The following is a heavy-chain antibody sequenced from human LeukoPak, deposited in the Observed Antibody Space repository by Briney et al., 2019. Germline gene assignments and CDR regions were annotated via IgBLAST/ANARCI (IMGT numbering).Heavy chain of an antibody. Sequence: SETLSLTCTVSGGSISSYYWIWIRQPPGKGLEWIGYIYYSGSTNYNPSLKSRVTISVDTSKNQFSLKLSSVTAADTAVYYCARHVGYLDYWGQGTLVTVSS. CDR3: ARHVGYLDY. J-gene: IGHJ4*02. CDR1: GGSISSYY. V-gene: IGHV4-59*08. CDR2: IYYSGST. D-gene: IGHD5-18*01.